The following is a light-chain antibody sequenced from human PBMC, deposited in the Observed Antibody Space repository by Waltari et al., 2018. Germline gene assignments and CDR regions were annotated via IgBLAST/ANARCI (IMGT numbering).Light chain of an antibody. CDR2: WAS. V-gene: IGKV4-1*01. CDR3: QQFFTLPS. Sequence: DIEVTQAPDSLAVSLGERATPTCKSSQSVFYRSTNKNYLAWYQQKPGQPPKLLIYWASTRESGVPDRFSGSGSGTDFTLTINSLQAEDVAVYYCQQFFTLPSFGPGTKVDIK. J-gene: IGKJ3*01. CDR1: QSVFYRSTNKNY.